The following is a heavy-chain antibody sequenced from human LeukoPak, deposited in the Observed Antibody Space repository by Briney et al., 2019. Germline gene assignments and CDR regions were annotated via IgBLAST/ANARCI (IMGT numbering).Heavy chain of an antibody. CDR1: GGSISSGGYY. J-gene: IGHJ5*02. Sequence: SQTLSLTCTVSGGSISSGGYYWSWIRQHPGKGLEWIGYIYYSGSTNYNPSLKSRVTISVDTSKNQFSLKLSSVTAADTAVYYCARQIGVSGYDVPFDPWGQGTLVTVSS. D-gene: IGHD5-12*01. V-gene: IGHV4-31*03. CDR3: ARQIGVSGYDVPFDP. CDR2: IYYSGST.